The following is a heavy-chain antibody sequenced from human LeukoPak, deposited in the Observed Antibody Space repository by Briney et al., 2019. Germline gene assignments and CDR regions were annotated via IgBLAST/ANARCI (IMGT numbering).Heavy chain of an antibody. V-gene: IGHV3-30-3*01. CDR1: GFTFSSYA. Sequence: PGRSLRLSCAASGFTFSSYAMHWVRQAPGKGLEWVAVISYDGSNKYYADSVKGRFTISRDNSKNTLYLQMNSLRAEDTAVYYCARDGCSGGSCYWGYYYYGMDVWGQGTTVTVSS. CDR3: ARDGCSGGSCYWGYYYYGMDV. CDR2: ISYDGSNK. D-gene: IGHD2-15*01. J-gene: IGHJ6*02.